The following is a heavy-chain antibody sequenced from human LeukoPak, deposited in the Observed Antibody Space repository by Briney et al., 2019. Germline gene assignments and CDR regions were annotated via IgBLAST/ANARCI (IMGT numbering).Heavy chain of an antibody. CDR3: ARHKGGWSIDY. D-gene: IGHD6-19*01. CDR1: GGSINSYY. CDR2: IYYSGRT. V-gene: IGHV4-59*08. Sequence: SETLSLTCSVSGGSINSYYWSWIRQAPGKGLEWIGYIYYSGRTNYNPSLENRVTISVDKSQNEFSLKLSSVTAADTAVYYCARHKGGWSIDYWGQGTLVTVSS. J-gene: IGHJ4*02.